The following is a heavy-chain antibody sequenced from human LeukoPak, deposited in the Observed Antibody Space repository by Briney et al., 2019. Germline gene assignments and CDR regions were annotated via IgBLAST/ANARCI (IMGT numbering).Heavy chain of an antibody. V-gene: IGHV3-23*01. CDR3: AKSFLGFSYGKIDS. CDR2: IRGSDGST. CDR1: GFTFSNYA. Sequence: GGSLRLSCAASGFTFSNYAMNWVRQAPGKGLEWVSSIRGSDGSTYYADSVKGRFTISRDNSKNTLYVQMNSLRAEDTAVYYCAKSFLGFSYGKIDSWGQGTLVTVSS. J-gene: IGHJ4*02. D-gene: IGHD5-18*01.